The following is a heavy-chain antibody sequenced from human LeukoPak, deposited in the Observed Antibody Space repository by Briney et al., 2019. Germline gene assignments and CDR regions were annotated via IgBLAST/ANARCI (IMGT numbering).Heavy chain of an antibody. CDR3: ARTPVVVGYFDY. V-gene: IGHV4-59*01. J-gene: IGHJ4*02. CDR2: IYYSGST. Sequence: SETLSLTCTVSGGSISSYYWSWIRQPPGKGLEWIGYIYYSGSTNYNPSLKSRVTISVDTSKNQFPLKLSSVTAADTAVYYCARTPVVVGYFDYWGQGTLVTVSS. CDR1: GGSISSYY. D-gene: IGHD2-15*01.